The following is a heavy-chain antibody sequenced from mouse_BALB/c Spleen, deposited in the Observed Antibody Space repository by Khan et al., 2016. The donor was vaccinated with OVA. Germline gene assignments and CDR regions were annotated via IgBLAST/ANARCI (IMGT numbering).Heavy chain of an antibody. CDR2: VSTGGTYT. V-gene: IGHV5-6*01. CDR3: TRVAYYYDSGGFAY. J-gene: IGHJ3*01. Sequence: EVELVESGGDLVKPGGSLKLSCVASGFTFSTYGMSWVRQAPDKRLEWVATVSTGGTYTYYPDSVKGRFTISRDNAKNTPYLQLSGLRSEDTAMFFGTRVAYYYDSGGFAYWGQGTLVTVS. CDR1: GFTFSTYG. D-gene: IGHD1-1*01.